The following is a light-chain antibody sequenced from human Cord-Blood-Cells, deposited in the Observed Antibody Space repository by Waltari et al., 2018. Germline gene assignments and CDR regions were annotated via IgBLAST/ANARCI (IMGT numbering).Light chain of an antibody. V-gene: IGKV3-11*01. CDR2: DAS. CDR3: QQRSNWPGT. CDR1: QSVSSY. Sequence: EIVLTQFPATLSLSPGERATLSCTASQSVSSYLAWYQQKPGQAPRLLIYDASNRATGIPARFSGSGSGTDFTLTISSLEPEDFAVYYCQQRSNWPGTFGQGTKLEIK. J-gene: IGKJ2*01.